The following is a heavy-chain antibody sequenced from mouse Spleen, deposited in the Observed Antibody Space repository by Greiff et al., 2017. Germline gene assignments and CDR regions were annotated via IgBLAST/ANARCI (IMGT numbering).Heavy chain of an antibody. D-gene: IGHD5-5*01. CDR2: IYPGSGST. J-gene: IGHJ4*01. V-gene: IGHV1-55*01. CDR1: GYTFTSYW. Sequence: QVQLQQPGAELVKPGASVKMSCKASGYTFTSYWITWVKQRPGQGLEWIGDIYPGSGSTNYNEKFKSKATLTVDTSSSTAYMQLSSLTSEDSAVYYCAREGLPLGAMDYWGQGTSVTVSS. CDR3: AREGLPLGAMDY.